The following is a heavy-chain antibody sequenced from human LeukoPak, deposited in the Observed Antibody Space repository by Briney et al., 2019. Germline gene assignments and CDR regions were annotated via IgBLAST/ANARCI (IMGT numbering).Heavy chain of an antibody. V-gene: IGHV3-7*01. D-gene: IGHD6-19*01. CDR1: GFTFSSYS. J-gene: IGHJ4*02. CDR3: ARGHSSGWRISTRPLHY. Sequence: GGSLRLSCEVSGFTFSSYSMTWVRQAPGKGLEWVANIKQDGTEKYFVDSVKGRFTISRDNAKNSLYLQMNSLRAEDTAVYYCARGHSSGWRISTRPLHYWGQGTLVTVSS. CDR2: IKQDGTEK.